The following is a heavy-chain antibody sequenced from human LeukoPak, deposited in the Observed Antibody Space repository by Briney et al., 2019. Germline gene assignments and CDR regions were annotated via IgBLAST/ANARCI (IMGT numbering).Heavy chain of an antibody. J-gene: IGHJ3*02. CDR1: GGSLSGYA. D-gene: IGHD5-18*01. CDR2: IIPIFGTG. Sequence: ATVKVSCKACGGSLSGYAISWVRQAPGQGLEWMGRIIPIFGTGNYAQKFQGRVTITTDEYTSTTYMELSSLRSEDTAVYYCARGVLDTAMEGAVDIWGQGTMVTVSS. CDR3: ARGVLDTAMEGAVDI. V-gene: IGHV1-69*05.